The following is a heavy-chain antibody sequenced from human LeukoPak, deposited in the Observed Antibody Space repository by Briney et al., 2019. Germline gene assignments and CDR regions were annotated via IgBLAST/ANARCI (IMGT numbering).Heavy chain of an antibody. CDR1: GFSFSSYG. D-gene: IGHD6-19*01. CDR3: AKRTGYGSGWYPNDY. J-gene: IGHJ4*02. Sequence: GGSLRLSCVASGFSFSSYGMHWVRQAPGKGLEWVAVIWYDGRSEYYGDSVKGRFTISRDNSKSTVYLQMNSLRAEDTALYYCAKRTGYGSGWYPNDYWGQGTLVTVSS. CDR2: IWYDGRSE. V-gene: IGHV3-33*06.